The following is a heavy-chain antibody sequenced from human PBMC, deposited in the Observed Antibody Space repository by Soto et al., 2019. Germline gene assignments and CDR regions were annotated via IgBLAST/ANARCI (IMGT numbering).Heavy chain of an antibody. CDR1: GVTVSSYA. D-gene: IGHD2-2*01. J-gene: IGHJ4*02. Sequence: PGGSLTLSCAASGVTVSSYAMSWVRQPPRTGRELVSALSGSGSSTYYAHSVKGRFTISRDNINSTMYMKMYSLRADDTAVYYCAKGDLGYCSSTSCYPGLFDSWGQGTLVTVSS. CDR2: LSGSGSST. V-gene: IGHV3-23*01. CDR3: AKGDLGYCSSTSCYPGLFDS.